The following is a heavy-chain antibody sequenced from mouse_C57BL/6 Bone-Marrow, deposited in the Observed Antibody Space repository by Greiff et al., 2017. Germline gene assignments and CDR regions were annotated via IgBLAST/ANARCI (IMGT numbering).Heavy chain of an antibody. CDR2: IHPNSGST. V-gene: IGHV1-64*01. Sequence: QVQLQQSGAELVKPGASVKLSCKASGYTFTSYWMHWVKQRPGQGLEWIGMIHPNSGSTNYNEKFKSKDTLTVDKSSSTAYMQLSSLTSEDSAVYYCARGTMVTDYWGQGTTLTVSS. CDR1: GYTFTSYW. J-gene: IGHJ2*01. CDR3: ARGTMVTDY. D-gene: IGHD2-2*01.